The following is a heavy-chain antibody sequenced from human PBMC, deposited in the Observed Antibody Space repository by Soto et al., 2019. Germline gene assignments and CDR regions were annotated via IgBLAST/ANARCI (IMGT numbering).Heavy chain of an antibody. Sequence: QVQLVESGGGVVQPGRSLRLSCAASGFTFSSYAMHWVRQAPGKGLEWVAVISYDGSNKYYADSVKGRFTISRDNSKNTLYLQMNSLRAEDTAVYYCASTIARYSSSSDAFDIWGQGTMVTVSS. V-gene: IGHV3-30-3*01. CDR3: ASTIARYSSSSDAFDI. CDR2: ISYDGSNK. J-gene: IGHJ3*02. D-gene: IGHD6-13*01. CDR1: GFTFSSYA.